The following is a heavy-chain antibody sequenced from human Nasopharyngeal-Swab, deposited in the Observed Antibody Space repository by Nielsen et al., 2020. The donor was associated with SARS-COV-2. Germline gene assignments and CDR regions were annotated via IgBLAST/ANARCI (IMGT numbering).Heavy chain of an antibody. CDR3: ANLAAAGGIDAFDI. CDR1: GFSVSSNY. J-gene: IGHJ3*02. Sequence: GESLKISGAASGFSVSSNYMSWVRQAPGKGLEWVSVIYSGGSTYYADSVKGRFTISRDNSKNTLYLQMNSLRAEDTAVYYCANLAAAGGIDAFDIWGQGTMVTVSS. D-gene: IGHD6-13*01. CDR2: IYSGGST. V-gene: IGHV3-53*01.